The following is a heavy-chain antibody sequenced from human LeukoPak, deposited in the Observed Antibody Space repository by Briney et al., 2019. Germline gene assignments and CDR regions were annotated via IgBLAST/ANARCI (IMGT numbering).Heavy chain of an antibody. D-gene: IGHD6-13*01. J-gene: IGHJ4*02. CDR1: GFTFSTYV. CDR2: IWSDGSTK. V-gene: IGHV3-33*08. Sequence: GGSLRLSCAASGFTFSTYVTSWVRQAPGKGLEWVAVIWSDGSTKYYADSVKGRLTISRDNSKNTVNLQMNSLRVEDTAVYYCARGLPYSISDYWGQGTLVSVSS. CDR3: ARGLPYSISDY.